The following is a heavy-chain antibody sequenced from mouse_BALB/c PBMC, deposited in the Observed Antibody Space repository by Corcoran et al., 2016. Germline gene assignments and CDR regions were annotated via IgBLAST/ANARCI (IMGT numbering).Heavy chain of an antibody. V-gene: IGHV1-26*01. CDR1: GYSFTGYY. CDR2: INPYNGAT. Sequence: EVQLQQSGPELVKPGASVKISCKASGYSFTGYYMHWVKQSHVKSLEWIGRINPYNGATSYNQNFKDKASLTVDKSSSTAYMELHSLTSEDSAVYYCARRYGYGDAMDYWGQGTSVTVSS. D-gene: IGHD2-2*01. CDR3: ARRYGYGDAMDY. J-gene: IGHJ4*01.